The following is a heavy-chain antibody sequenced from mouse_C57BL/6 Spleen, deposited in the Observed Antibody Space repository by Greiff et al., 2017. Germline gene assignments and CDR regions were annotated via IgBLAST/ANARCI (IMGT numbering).Heavy chain of an antibody. CDR2: IDPEDGDT. Sequence: EVKLQESGAELVRPGASVKLSCTASGFNIKDYYMHWVKQRPEQGLEWIGRIDPEDGDTEYAPKFQGKATMTADTSSNTAYLQLSILTSEDTAVYYCTTRYYYGSIPFDYWGQGTTLTVSS. CDR3: TTRYYYGSIPFDY. CDR1: GFNIKDYY. D-gene: IGHD1-1*01. J-gene: IGHJ2*01. V-gene: IGHV14-1*01.